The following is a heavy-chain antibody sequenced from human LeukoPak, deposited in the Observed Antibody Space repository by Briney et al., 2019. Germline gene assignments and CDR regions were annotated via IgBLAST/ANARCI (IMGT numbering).Heavy chain of an antibody. CDR1: GGTFSSYA. D-gene: IGHD6-13*01. CDR3: ARAEYSSSWFDY. Sequence: SVKVSCKASGGTFSSYAISWVRQAPGQGLEWMGGIIPIFGTANNAQKFQGRVTITADESTSTAYMELSSLRSEDTAVYYCARAEYSSSWFDYWGQGTLVTVSS. J-gene: IGHJ4*02. V-gene: IGHV1-69*13. CDR2: IIPIFGTA.